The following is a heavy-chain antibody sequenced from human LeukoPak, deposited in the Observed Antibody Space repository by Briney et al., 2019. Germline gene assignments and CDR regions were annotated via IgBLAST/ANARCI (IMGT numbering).Heavy chain of an antibody. CDR2: IIPIFGTA. CDR1: GYTFTSYG. D-gene: IGHD3-22*01. V-gene: IGHV1-69*13. J-gene: IGHJ3*02. Sequence: GASVKVSCKASGYTFTSYGISWVRQAPGQGLEWMGGIIPIFGTANYAQKFQGRVTITADESTSTAYMELSSLRSEDTAVYYCARDSRGQYYYDSSGYYWGAFDIWGQGTMVTVSS. CDR3: ARDSRGQYYYDSSGYYWGAFDI.